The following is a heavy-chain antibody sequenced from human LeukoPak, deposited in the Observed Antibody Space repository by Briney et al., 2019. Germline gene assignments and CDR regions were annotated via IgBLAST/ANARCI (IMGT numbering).Heavy chain of an antibody. V-gene: IGHV3-30*02. CDR3: AKGEWDTMVRGVIISTKRYYYYYMDV. Sequence: GGSLRLSCAASGFTFSSYGMHWVRQAPGKGLEWVAFIRYDGSNKYYADSVKGRFTISRDNSKNTLYLQMNSLRAEDTAVYYCAKGEWDTMVRGVIISTKRYYYYYMDVWGKGTTVTISS. CDR2: IRYDGSNK. D-gene: IGHD3-10*01. CDR1: GFTFSSYG. J-gene: IGHJ6*03.